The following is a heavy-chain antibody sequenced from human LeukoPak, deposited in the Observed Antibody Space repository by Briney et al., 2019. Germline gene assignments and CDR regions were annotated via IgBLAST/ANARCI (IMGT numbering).Heavy chain of an antibody. J-gene: IGHJ5*02. D-gene: IGHD2-2*01. CDR1: GFTFSSYA. Sequence: GGSLRLSCAASGFTFSSYAMHWVRQAPGKGLEWVAVISYDGSNKYYADSVKGRFTISRDNSKNTLYLQMNSLRAEDTAVYYCARSGIYQLHWVWFDPWGQGTLVTVSS. V-gene: IGHV3-30-3*01. CDR3: ARSGIYQLHWVWFDP. CDR2: ISYDGSNK.